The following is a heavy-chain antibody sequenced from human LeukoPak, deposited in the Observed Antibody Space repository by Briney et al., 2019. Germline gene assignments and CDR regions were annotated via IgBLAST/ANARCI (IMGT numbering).Heavy chain of an antibody. CDR3: ARRPYSSGWYDY. Sequence: SETLSLTCTVSSGSISTTSYYWGGIRQPPGKGLEWIGIVYYSGATYYNPSLQSRVTISVDTSKNQFSLKLTSVSAADTAVYYCARRPYSSGWYDYWGQGTLVTVSS. CDR1: SGSISTTSYY. V-gene: IGHV4-39*01. J-gene: IGHJ4*02. D-gene: IGHD6-19*01. CDR2: VYYSGAT.